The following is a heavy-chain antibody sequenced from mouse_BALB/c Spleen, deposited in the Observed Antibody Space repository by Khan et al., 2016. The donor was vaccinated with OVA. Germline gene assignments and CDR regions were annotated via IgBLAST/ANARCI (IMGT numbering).Heavy chain of an antibody. D-gene: IGHD2-3*01. V-gene: IGHV1-18*01. CDR3: ARGDGYYDAMDY. Sequence: VRLQQSGPELVKPGASMKISCKASGYSFTGYTVNWVKQSHGKNLEWIGLINPYNGGTTYNQKFKGKATLTVDKSSSTAYMELLSLTSEDCAVYYCARGDGYYDAMDYWGQGTSVTVSS. CDR2: INPYNGGT. J-gene: IGHJ4*01. CDR1: GYSFTGYT.